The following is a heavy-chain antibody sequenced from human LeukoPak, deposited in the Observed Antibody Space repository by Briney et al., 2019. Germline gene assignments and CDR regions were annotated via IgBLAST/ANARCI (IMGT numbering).Heavy chain of an antibody. CDR1: GFTLTNYP. V-gene: IGHV3-23*01. CDR2: ISGSGGST. D-gene: IGHD6-19*01. Sequence: GGSLRLSCAASGFTLTNYPMSWVRQAPGKGLEWVSAISGSGGSTYYADSVKGRFTISRDNSKNTLYLQMNSLRAEDTAVYYCAKDAKWLAPKYYFDYWGQGTLVTVSS. CDR3: AKDAKWLAPKYYFDY. J-gene: IGHJ4*02.